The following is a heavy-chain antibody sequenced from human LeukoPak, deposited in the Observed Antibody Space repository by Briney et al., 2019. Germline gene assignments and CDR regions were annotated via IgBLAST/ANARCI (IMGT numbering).Heavy chain of an antibody. D-gene: IGHD6-13*01. J-gene: IGHJ4*02. V-gene: IGHV3-48*04. CDR1: GFTFSSYS. CDR2: ISSSSSTI. CDR3: ARGSSSWYIDY. Sequence: GGSLRLSCAASGFTFSSYSMNWVRQAPGKGLEWVSYISSSSSTIYYADSVKGRFTISRDNAKNSLYLQMNSLRAEDTAVYYCARGSSSWYIDYRGQGTLVTVSS.